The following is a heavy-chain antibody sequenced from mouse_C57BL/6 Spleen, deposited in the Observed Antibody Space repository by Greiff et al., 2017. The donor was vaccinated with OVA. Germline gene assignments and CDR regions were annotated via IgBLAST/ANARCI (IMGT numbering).Heavy chain of an antibody. CDR1: GYTFTDYY. V-gene: IGHV1-26*01. D-gene: IGHD2-4*01. J-gene: IGHJ4*01. Sequence: EVQLQQSGPELVKPGASVKISCKASGYTFTDYYMNWVKQSHGKSLEWIGDINPNNGGTSYNQKFKGKATLTVDKTSSTDYMELRSLTSEDSAVYYCASGDDYEDYAMDYWGQGTSVTVSS. CDR3: ASGDDYEDYAMDY. CDR2: INPNNGGT.